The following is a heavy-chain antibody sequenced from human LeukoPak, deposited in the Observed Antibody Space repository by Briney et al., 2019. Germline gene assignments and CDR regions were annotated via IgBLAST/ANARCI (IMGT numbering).Heavy chain of an antibody. D-gene: IGHD2-15*01. CDR1: GGSISSYY. CDR3: ARHKATGGGSYYGMDV. V-gene: IGHV4-59*08. J-gene: IGHJ6*02. CDR2: IYYSGGT. Sequence: SETLSLTCTVSGGSISSYYWSWIRQPPGKGLEWIGYIYYSGGTNYDPSLKSRVTISVDTSKNQFSLKLSSVTAADTAVYYCARHKATGGGSYYGMDVWGQGTTVTVSS.